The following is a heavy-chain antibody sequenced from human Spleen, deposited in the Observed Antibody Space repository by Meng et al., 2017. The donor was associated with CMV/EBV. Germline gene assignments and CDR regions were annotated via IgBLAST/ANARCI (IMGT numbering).Heavy chain of an antibody. CDR3: ARDPVEYYNDSTDFNY. CDR2: IKQDGSEK. D-gene: IGHD3-22*01. V-gene: IGHV3-7*01. CDR1: GFTFSSYW. J-gene: IGHJ4*02. Sequence: GESLKISCAASGFTFSSYWMSWVRQAPGKGLEWVANIKQDGSEKYYVDSVKGRFTISRDNAKNSLYLQMNSLRAEDTAIYYCARDPVEYYNDSTDFNYWGQGTLVTVSS.